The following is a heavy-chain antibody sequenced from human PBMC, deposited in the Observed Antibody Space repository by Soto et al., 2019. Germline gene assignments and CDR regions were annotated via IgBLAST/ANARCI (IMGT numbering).Heavy chain of an antibody. CDR1: GYTFSSYG. Sequence: QVQLVQSEGEVRQPGASVKVSCKASGYTFSSYGIIWVLQAPGQGLEWMGYISPNSGDTRYVRNLQGRVTMTTDTSTTTAYMELRSLTSDDTAVYYCAREMWTRSGPQNFFDYWGLGALVTVSS. D-gene: IGHD6-25*01. J-gene: IGHJ4*02. CDR3: AREMWTRSGPQNFFDY. V-gene: IGHV1-18*01. CDR2: ISPNSGDT.